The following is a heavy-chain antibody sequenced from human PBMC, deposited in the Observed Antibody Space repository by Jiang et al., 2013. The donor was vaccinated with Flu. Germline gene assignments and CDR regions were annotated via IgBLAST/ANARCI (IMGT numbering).Heavy chain of an antibody. D-gene: IGHD5-24*01. V-gene: IGHV4-39*07. J-gene: IGHJ3*02. CDR1: ISSSSYY. CDR2: IYYSGST. Sequence: ISSSSYYWGWIRQPPGKGLEWIGSIYYSGSTYYNPSLKSRVTISVDTSKNQFSLKLSSVTAADTAVYYCARHSIGDGYNPAGVDIWGQGTMVTVSS. CDR3: ARHSIGDGYNPAGVDI.